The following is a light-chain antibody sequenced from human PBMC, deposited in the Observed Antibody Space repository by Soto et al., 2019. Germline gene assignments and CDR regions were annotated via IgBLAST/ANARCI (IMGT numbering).Light chain of an antibody. CDR3: QQYYNWPRT. J-gene: IGKJ1*01. CDR1: QSVSSY. CDR2: GAS. Sequence: EIVMTQSPATLSVSPGERATLSCRASQSVSSYLAWYQHKPGQAPSLLISGASSRTTGIPARFSGSGSGTEFTLTISILQSEDFALYYCQQYYNWPRTFGQGTKVEIK. V-gene: IGKV3-15*01.